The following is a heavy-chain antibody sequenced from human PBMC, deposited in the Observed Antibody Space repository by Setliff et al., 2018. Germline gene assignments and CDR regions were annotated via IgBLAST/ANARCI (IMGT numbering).Heavy chain of an antibody. J-gene: IGHJ5*02. D-gene: IGHD1-1*01. CDR2: IHPSGST. V-gene: IGHV4-61*02. CDR1: GDSISSGSYH. Sequence: TLSLPCTVSGDSISSGSYHWSWIRKPAGKGLEWIGRIHPSGSTNYNPSLKSRVTISVDTSKNQFSLKVSSVTAADTAVYYCARTTGSTHNWLDPWGPGTLVTVSS. CDR3: ARTTGSTHNWLDP.